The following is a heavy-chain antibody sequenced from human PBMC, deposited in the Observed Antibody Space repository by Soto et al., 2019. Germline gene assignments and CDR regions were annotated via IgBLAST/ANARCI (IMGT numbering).Heavy chain of an antibody. CDR2: IKVDSGYT. CDR3: ATSYDTGFDP. CDR1: GYPFINYG. D-gene: IGHD3-9*01. Sequence: QLQLVQSAAEVKKPGASVRVSCKAYGYPFINYGISWIRQAPEQGLEWMGWIKVDSGYTNYAQKFQGRVTMTADTSSDTAFMELRSLRLDDTAVYFCATSYDTGFDPWGQGTLVSGSS. J-gene: IGHJ5*02. V-gene: IGHV1-18*04.